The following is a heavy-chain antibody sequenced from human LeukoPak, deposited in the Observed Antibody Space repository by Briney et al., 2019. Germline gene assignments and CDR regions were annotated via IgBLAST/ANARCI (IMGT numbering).Heavy chain of an antibody. CDR3: ARVRGYSYGYTGVDYFDY. J-gene: IGHJ4*02. CDR1: GGSFSGYY. D-gene: IGHD5-18*01. Sequence: SETLSLTCAVYGGSFSGYYWSWIRQPPGKGLEWIGEINHSGSTNYNPSLKSRVTISVDTSKNQFSLKLSSVTAADTAVYYCARVRGYSYGYTGVDYFDYWGQGTLVTVSS. V-gene: IGHV4-34*01. CDR2: INHSGST.